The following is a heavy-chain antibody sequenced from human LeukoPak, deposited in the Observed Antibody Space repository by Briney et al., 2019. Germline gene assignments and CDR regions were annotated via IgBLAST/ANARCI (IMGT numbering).Heavy chain of an antibody. J-gene: IGHJ4*02. V-gene: IGHV3-30*03. CDR3: ARDNGDFLIDC. Sequence: GGSLRLSCAASGFTFSSYGMHWVRQAPGKGLEWVAVISYDGSNKYYADSVKGRFTISRDNSKNTLYLQMNSLRAEDTAVYYCARDNGDFLIDCWGQGTLVTVSS. D-gene: IGHD4-17*01. CDR1: GFTFSSYG. CDR2: ISYDGSNK.